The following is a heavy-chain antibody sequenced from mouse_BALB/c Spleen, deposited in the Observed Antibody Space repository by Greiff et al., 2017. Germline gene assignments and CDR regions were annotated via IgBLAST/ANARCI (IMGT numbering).Heavy chain of an antibody. D-gene: IGHD1-1*01. CDR2: ISSGGST. Sequence: EVHLVESGGGLVKPGGSLKLSCAASGFTFSSYAMSWVRQTPEKRLEWVASISSGGSTYYPDSVKGRFTISRDNARNILYLQMSSLRSEDTAMYYCAREADYYGSSYQAPFAYWGQGTLVTVSA. CDR1: GFTFSSYA. V-gene: IGHV5-6-5*01. J-gene: IGHJ3*01. CDR3: AREADYYGSSYQAPFAY.